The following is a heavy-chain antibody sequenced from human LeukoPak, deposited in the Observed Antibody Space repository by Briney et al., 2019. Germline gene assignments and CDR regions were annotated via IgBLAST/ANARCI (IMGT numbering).Heavy chain of an antibody. CDR3: ARGRSIAARPGYFQH. Sequence: ASVKVSCKASGYTFTSYYMHWVRQAPGQGLEGMGIINPSGGSTSYAQKFQGRVTMTRDTSTSTVYMELNSLRSEDTAVYYCARGRSIAARPGYFQHWGQGTLVTASS. J-gene: IGHJ1*01. CDR2: INPSGGST. CDR1: GYTFTSYY. V-gene: IGHV1-46*01. D-gene: IGHD6-6*01.